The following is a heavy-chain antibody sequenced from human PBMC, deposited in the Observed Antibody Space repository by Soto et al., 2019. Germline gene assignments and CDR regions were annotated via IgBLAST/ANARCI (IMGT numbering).Heavy chain of an antibody. J-gene: IGHJ4*02. CDR2: INAGNGNT. D-gene: IGHD3-22*01. V-gene: IGHV1-3*01. CDR1: GYTFTSYA. Sequence: VKVSCKASGYTFTSYAMHWVRQAPGQRLEWMGWINAGNGNTKYSQKFQGRVTITRDTSASTAYMELSSLRSEDTAVYYCARVQGYYDSSDRYYFDYWGQGTLVTVSS. CDR3: ARVQGYYDSSDRYYFDY.